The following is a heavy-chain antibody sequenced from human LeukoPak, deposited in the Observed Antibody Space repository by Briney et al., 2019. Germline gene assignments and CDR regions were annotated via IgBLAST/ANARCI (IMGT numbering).Heavy chain of an antibody. D-gene: IGHD6-13*01. J-gene: IGHJ4*02. CDR2: IKSKTDGGTT. Sequence: PGGSLRLSCAASGFTFSSAWMSWVRQAPGKGLEWVGRIKSKTDGGTTDYAAPVKGRFTISRDDSKNTLYLQMNSLKTEDTAVYYCTTFPGYSSSWYPYWGQGTLVTVSS. V-gene: IGHV3-15*01. CDR1: GFTFSSAW. CDR3: TTFPGYSSSWYPY.